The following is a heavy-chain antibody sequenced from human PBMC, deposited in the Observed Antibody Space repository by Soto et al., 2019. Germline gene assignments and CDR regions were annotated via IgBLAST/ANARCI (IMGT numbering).Heavy chain of an antibody. CDR2: ISWKSASI. CDR3: AKSTGGTANGLDV. D-gene: IGHD2-8*02. V-gene: IGHV3-9*01. Sequence: EVQLVESGGDLVQPGRSLRLSCAASGFSFGDYAMHWVRQAPGKGREWVSGISWKSASIGYADSVKGRFTISRDNAKKSLYLQMNNLRAEDTALYYCAKSTGGTANGLDVWGQGTAVTVSS. CDR1: GFSFGDYA. J-gene: IGHJ6*02.